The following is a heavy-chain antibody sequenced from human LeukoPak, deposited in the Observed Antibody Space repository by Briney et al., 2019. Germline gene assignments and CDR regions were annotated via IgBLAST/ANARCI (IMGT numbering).Heavy chain of an antibody. CDR1: GISFSSHG. J-gene: IGHJ4*02. Sequence: GGSLRLSCAASGISFSSHGMHWVRQAPGKGLEWVAVIWYDGSNIYYADSVKGRFTISRDNSKNTLYLQMNGLRAEDAALYYCERARNDYDSNGFSLLDYWGQGTLVTVSS. D-gene: IGHD3-22*01. CDR2: IWYDGSNI. V-gene: IGHV3-33*01. CDR3: ERARNDYDSNGFSLLDY.